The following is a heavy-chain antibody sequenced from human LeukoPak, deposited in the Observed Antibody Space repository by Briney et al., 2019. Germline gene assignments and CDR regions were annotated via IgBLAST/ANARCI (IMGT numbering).Heavy chain of an antibody. D-gene: IGHD4-23*01. CDR2: IYYSGST. CDR3: ATSGRFTVVTPRAFDI. V-gene: IGHV4-59*08. J-gene: IGHJ3*02. CDR1: GGSISSYY. Sequence: SETLSLTCAVSGGSISSYYWSWIRQPPGKGLEWIGYIYYSGSTNYNPSLKSRVTISVDTPKNQFSLKLSSVTAADMAVYYCATSGRFTVVTPRAFDIWGQGTMVTVSS.